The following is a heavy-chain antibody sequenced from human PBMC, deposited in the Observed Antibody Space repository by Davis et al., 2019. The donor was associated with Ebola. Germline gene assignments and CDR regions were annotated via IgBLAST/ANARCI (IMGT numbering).Heavy chain of an antibody. J-gene: IGHJ4*01. CDR2: ISSIRN. CDR3: ARDHCTVGSCHNDY. D-gene: IGHD2-8*02. Sequence: GESLKISCAASGFTFREYYMSWVRQAPGKGLEWISYISSIRNNYTNYADSVKGRFTISRDNTKNSLYLQMNSLSVDDTDVYFCARDHCTVGSCHNDYWGQGTLVTVS. CDR1: GFTFREYY. V-gene: IGHV3-11*06.